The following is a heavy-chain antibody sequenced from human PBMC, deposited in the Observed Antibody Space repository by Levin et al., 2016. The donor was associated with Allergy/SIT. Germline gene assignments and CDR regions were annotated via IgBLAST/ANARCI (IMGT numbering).Heavy chain of an antibody. D-gene: IGHD4-17*01. CDR2: IWYDGSNK. CDR3: ARRGDYGDYGIDY. V-gene: IGHV3-33*01. Sequence: WIRQPPGKGLEWVAVIWYDGSNKYYADSVKGRFTISRDNSKNTLYLQMNSLRAEDTAVYYCARRGDYGDYGIDYWGQGTLVTVSS. J-gene: IGHJ4*02.